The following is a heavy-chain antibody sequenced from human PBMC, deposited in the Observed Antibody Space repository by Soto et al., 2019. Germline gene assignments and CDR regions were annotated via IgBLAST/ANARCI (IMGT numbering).Heavy chain of an antibody. CDR2: INHSGST. D-gene: IGHD6-13*01. CDR3: ARGGAGIAARGRYYYYMDV. J-gene: IGHJ6*03. V-gene: IGHV4-34*01. CDR1: GGSFSGYY. Sequence: QVQLQQWGAGLLKPSETLSLTCAVYGGSFSGYYWSWIRQPPGKGLEWIGEINHSGSTNYNPSLKSRDTISVDTSKNQFSLKLSSVTAADTAVYYCARGGAGIAARGRYYYYMDVWGKGTTVTVSS.